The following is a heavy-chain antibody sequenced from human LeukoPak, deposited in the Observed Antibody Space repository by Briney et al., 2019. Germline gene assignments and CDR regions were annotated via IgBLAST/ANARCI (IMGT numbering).Heavy chain of an antibody. CDR2: ISGSGGST. J-gene: IGHJ6*02. Sequence: PGGSLRLSCAASGFTFKNYPMSWVRQAPGKGLEWVSAISGSGGSTYYADSVKGRFTISRDNSKNTLYLQMNSLRAEDTAVYYCARDSSSSLYYYYGMDVWGQGTTVTVSS. V-gene: IGHV3-23*01. D-gene: IGHD6-6*01. CDR3: ARDSSSSLYYYYGMDV. CDR1: GFTFKNYP.